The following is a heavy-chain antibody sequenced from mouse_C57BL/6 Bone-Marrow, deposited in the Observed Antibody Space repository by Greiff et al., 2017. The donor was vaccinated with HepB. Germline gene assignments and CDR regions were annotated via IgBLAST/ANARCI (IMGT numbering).Heavy chain of an antibody. CDR3: TTYDYDG. D-gene: IGHD2-4*01. CDR1: GFNIKDDY. Sequence: EVKLQQSGAELVRPGASVKLSCTASGFNIKDDYMHWVKQRPEQGLEWIGWIDPENGDTEYASKFQGKATITADTSSNTAYLQLSSLTSEDTAVYYCTTYDYDGGGQGTTLTVSS. CDR2: IDPENGDT. J-gene: IGHJ2*01. V-gene: IGHV14-4*01.